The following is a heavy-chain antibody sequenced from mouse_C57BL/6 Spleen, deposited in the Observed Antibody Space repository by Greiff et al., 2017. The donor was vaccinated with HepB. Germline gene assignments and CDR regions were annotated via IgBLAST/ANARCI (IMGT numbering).Heavy chain of an antibody. D-gene: IGHD1-1*01. CDR1: GYTFTNYW. V-gene: IGHV1-63*01. CDR2: IYPGGGYT. Sequence: QVQLQQSGAELVRPGPSVKMSCKASGYTFTNYWIGWAKQRPGHGLEWIGDIYPGGGYTNYNEKFKGKATLTADKSSSTAYMQFSSLTSEDSAIYYCARAPKGGSRGWYFDVWGTGTTVTVSS. J-gene: IGHJ1*03. CDR3: ARAPKGGSRGWYFDV.